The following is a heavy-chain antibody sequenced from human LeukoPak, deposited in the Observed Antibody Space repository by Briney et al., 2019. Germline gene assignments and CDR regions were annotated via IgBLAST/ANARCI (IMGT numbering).Heavy chain of an antibody. CDR2: INPSDGGT. J-gene: IGHJ3*02. D-gene: IGHD5-18*01. V-gene: IGHV1-46*01. CDR3: ARSEVATANGAFDI. Sequence: ASVKVSCKASGYTFTSYYMRWVRQAPGQGLEWLGIINPSDGGTSYAQKFQGRVTMTRDTSTSTVYMELSSLRSEDTAVYYCARSEVATANGAFDIWGQGTMVTVSS. CDR1: GYTFTSYY.